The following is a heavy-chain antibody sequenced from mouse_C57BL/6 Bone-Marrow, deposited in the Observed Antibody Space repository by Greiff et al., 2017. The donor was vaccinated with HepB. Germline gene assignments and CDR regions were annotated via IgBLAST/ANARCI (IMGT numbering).Heavy chain of an antibody. CDR2: INPSSGYT. Sequence: QVQLQQSGAELARPGASVKMSCKASGYTFTSYTMHWVKQRPGQGLEWIGYINPSSGYTKYNQKFKDKATLTADKSSSTAYMQLSSLTSEDSAVYYCARYDGYYVYFDYWGQGTTLTVSS. CDR1: GYTFTSYT. CDR3: ARYDGYYVYFDY. D-gene: IGHD2-3*01. V-gene: IGHV1-4*01. J-gene: IGHJ2*01.